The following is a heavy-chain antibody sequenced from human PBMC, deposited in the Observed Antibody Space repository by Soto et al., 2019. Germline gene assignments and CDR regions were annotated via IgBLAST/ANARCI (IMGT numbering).Heavy chain of an antibody. CDR1: GFTFSTNA. D-gene: IGHD3-3*01. J-gene: IGHJ4*02. CDR2: ISGSGNTI. Sequence: PGGSLRHSCAASGFTFSTNAMSWVRQAPGMGLEFVSLISGSGNTIYYADSVKGRFTISRDNSKNTVSLQMNSLRAEDTAVYYCAKVGYDTYGYYLRSLDYWGQGTLVTVSS. CDR3: AKVGYDTYGYYLRSLDY. V-gene: IGHV3-23*01.